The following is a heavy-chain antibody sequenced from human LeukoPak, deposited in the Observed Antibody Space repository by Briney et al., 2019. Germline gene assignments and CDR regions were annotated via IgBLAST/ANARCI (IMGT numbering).Heavy chain of an antibody. V-gene: IGHV3-33*03. CDR1: GFTFSNSG. Sequence: PGGSLRLSCAASGFTFSNSGMHWVRQAPGKGLEWVAVIWYDGSNKYYADSVKGRFTISRDNAKNTLYLQMNSLRAEDTAVYYCARAYCSGGTCYHYFDYWGQGALVTVSS. J-gene: IGHJ4*02. D-gene: IGHD2-15*01. CDR2: IWYDGSNK. CDR3: ARAYCSGGTCYHYFDY.